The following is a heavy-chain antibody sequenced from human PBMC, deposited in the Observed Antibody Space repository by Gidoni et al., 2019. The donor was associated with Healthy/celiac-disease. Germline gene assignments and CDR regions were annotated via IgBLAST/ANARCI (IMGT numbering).Heavy chain of an antibody. V-gene: IGHV3-30-3*01. CDR3: AREERGDSGSYPFDY. D-gene: IGHD1-26*01. J-gene: IGHJ4*02. Sequence: QVQLVESGGGVFQPWRSLRLSCAASGFPFSSYAMHWVRQATGKGLEWVAVISYDGSNKYYADSVKGRFTISRENSKNTLYLQMNSLRAEDTAVYYCAREERGDSGSYPFDYWGQGTLVTVSS. CDR1: GFPFSSYA. CDR2: ISYDGSNK.